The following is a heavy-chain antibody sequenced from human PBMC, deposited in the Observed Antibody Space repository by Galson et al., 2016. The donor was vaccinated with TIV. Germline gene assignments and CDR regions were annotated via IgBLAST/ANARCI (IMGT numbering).Heavy chain of an antibody. J-gene: IGHJ6*02. CDR2: IYASGST. Sequence: TLSLTCIVSSGSISSGNYHWTWIRQPAGKGLEWIGRIYASGSTTYNAFLTRRVTMSVDTSKNQFSLKVNSVRAADTAVYYCARPCRAALSGGSCLSAVDVWGQGTTVTVSS. V-gene: IGHV4-61*02. D-gene: IGHD2-15*01. CDR3: ARPCRAALSGGSCLSAVDV. CDR1: SGSISSGNYH.